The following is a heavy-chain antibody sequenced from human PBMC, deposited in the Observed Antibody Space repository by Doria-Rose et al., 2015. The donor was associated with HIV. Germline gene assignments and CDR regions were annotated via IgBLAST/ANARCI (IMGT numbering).Heavy chain of an antibody. V-gene: IGHV2-26*01. J-gene: IGHJ4*02. CDR3: ARIKSSRWYHKYYFDF. CDR2: IFSDDER. Sequence: QITLKESGPVLVKPTETLTLTCTVSGVSLSSPGMDVSWIRQPPGKALEWLANIFSDDERSYKTSLTSRLTISRGTSKSQVVLTMTDMDPVDTATYYCARIKSSRWYHKYYFDFWGQGTLVIVSA. D-gene: IGHD6-13*01. CDR1: GVSLSSPGMD.